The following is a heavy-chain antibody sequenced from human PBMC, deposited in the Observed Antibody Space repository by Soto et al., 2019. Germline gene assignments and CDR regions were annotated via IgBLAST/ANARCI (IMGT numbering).Heavy chain of an antibody. V-gene: IGHV1-69*01. J-gene: IGHJ4*02. CDR2: IIPIFGKA. D-gene: IGHD3-22*01. CDR3: ARGWGYDSNDYYYAY. CDR1: GGTFSRHA. Sequence: QVQLVQSGAEVRKPGSSVKVSCKASGGTFSRHAISWVRQAPGQGLEWMGGIIPIFGKANHAQKFQGRVTIIADESTSTVYMELSSLRSEDTAMYCCARGWGYDSNDYYYAYWGQGTLVIVSS.